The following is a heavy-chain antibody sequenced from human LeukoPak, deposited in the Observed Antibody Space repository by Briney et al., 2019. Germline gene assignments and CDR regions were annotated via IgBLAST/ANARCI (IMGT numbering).Heavy chain of an antibody. CDR2: IYHSGST. V-gene: IGHV4-30-2*01. CDR1: GGSISSGGYS. J-gene: IGHJ5*02. Sequence: SETLSLTCAVSGGSISSGGYSWSWIRQPPGKGLEWIGYIYHSGSTYYNPSLKSRVTISVDTSKNQFSLKLSSVTAADTAVYYCARDASQDFWSGSAFDPWGQGTLVTVSS. D-gene: IGHD3-3*01. CDR3: ARDASQDFWSGSAFDP.